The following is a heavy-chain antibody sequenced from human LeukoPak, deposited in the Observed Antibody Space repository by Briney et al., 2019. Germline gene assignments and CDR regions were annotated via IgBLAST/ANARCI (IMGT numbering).Heavy chain of an antibody. CDR3: ARDFYGGKVDSY. D-gene: IGHD4-23*01. Sequence: PGGSLRLSCEASGFTFSRFGMNWVRQAPGKGLEWISFISPSSSSMYFADSVQGRFTISRDNAKNTLYLQMNSLRVEDTAVYYCARDFYGGKVDSYWGQGTLVTVSS. J-gene: IGHJ4*02. CDR2: ISPSSSSM. CDR1: GFTFSRFG. V-gene: IGHV3-48*04.